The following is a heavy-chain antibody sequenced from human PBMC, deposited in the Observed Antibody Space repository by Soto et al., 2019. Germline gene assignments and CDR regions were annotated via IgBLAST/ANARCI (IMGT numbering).Heavy chain of an antibody. Sequence: SQTLSLTCAISGDSVSSNSAAWNWIRQSPSRGLEWLGRTYYRSKWYNDYAVSVKSRITINPDTSKNQFSLQLNSVTPEDTAVYYCARGGPNGSGSYYANYYYMDVWGKGTTVTVSS. D-gene: IGHD3-10*01. CDR1: GDSVSSNSAA. CDR3: ARGGPNGSGSYYANYYYMDV. J-gene: IGHJ6*03. V-gene: IGHV6-1*01. CDR2: TYYRSKWYN.